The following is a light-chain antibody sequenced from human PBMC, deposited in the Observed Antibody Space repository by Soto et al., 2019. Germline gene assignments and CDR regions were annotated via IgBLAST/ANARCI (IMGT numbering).Light chain of an antibody. J-gene: IGLJ1*01. Sequence: QSVLTQPPSVSAAPGQKVTISCSGSSSNIGKNYVSWYQQLPGTAPKLLIYDTDKRPSGILDRFSGSKSGTSATLGITGLQTGDEADYYCATWDSSLSVYVFGTGTKLTVL. CDR1: SSNIGKNY. CDR3: ATWDSSLSVYV. CDR2: DTD. V-gene: IGLV1-51*01.